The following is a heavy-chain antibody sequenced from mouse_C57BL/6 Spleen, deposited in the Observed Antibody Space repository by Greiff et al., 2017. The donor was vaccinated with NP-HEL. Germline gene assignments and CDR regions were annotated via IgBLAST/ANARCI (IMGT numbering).Heavy chain of an antibody. J-gene: IGHJ3*01. CDR2: INPGSGGT. CDR1: GYAFTNYL. D-gene: IGHD2-3*01. CDR3: ARDDGYPRAWFAY. V-gene: IGHV1-54*01. Sequence: VQLQQSGAELVRPGTSVKVSCKASGYAFTNYLIEWVKQRPGPGLEWIGVINPGSGGTNYNEQFKGKATLTADKSSSTAYMQLSSLTSEDSAVYFCARDDGYPRAWFAYWGQGTLVTVSA.